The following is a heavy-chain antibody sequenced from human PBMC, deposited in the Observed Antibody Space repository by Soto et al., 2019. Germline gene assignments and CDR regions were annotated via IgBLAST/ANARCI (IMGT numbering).Heavy chain of an antibody. Sequence: GASLKISCNVSGYSFTRYWIGWVRQMPGKGLEWMGIIYPGDSDTRYSPSFQGQVTISADKSISTAYLQWSSLKASDTAMYYCARTSAAGKYYYGMDVWGQGTTVTSP. CDR1: GYSFTRYW. D-gene: IGHD6-13*01. CDR2: IYPGDSDT. J-gene: IGHJ6*02. V-gene: IGHV5-51*01. CDR3: ARTSAAGKYYYGMDV.